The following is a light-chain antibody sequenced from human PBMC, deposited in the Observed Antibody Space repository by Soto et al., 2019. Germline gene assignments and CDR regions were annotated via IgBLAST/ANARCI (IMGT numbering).Light chain of an antibody. V-gene: IGLV1-40*01. CDR1: SSNIGAGYD. CDR2: GNT. J-gene: IGLJ1*01. CDR3: QPNDPSLSGYV. Sequence: QSVLTQPPSVSGAPGQRVTISCTGSSSNIGAGYDVHWYQQLPGTAPKLLIYGNTNRPSGVPDRFSGSKSGTSASLAITGLQAEDDADYYCQPNDPSLSGYVFGTGTKLTVL.